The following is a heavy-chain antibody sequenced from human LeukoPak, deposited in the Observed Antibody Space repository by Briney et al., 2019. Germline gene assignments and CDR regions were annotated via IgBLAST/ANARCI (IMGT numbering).Heavy chain of an antibody. CDR2: ISWDGGST. D-gene: IGHD6-13*01. Sequence: PGGSLRLSCAASGFTFDDYAMHWVRQAPGKGLEWVSLISWDGGSTYYADSVKGRFTISRDNSKNSLYLQMNSLRTEDTALYYCARSSWFSLNYMDVWGKGATVTVSS. CDR3: ARSSWFSLNYMDV. J-gene: IGHJ6*03. V-gene: IGHV3-43D*03. CDR1: GFTFDDYA.